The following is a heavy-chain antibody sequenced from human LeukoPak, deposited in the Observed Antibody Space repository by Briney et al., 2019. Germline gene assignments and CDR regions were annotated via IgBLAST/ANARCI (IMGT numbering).Heavy chain of an antibody. J-gene: IGHJ6*03. Sequence: GGSLRLSCLGTGLAFKNYWMTWVRQAPGKGLEWVANIHPDGSVKNYVDAVRGRFTISRDNAKNSLYLQINSLKVEDTAIYYCARDDGDVWGIGTTVTVSS. V-gene: IGHV3-7*01. CDR2: IHPDGSVK. CDR3: ARDDGDV. CDR1: GLAFKNYW.